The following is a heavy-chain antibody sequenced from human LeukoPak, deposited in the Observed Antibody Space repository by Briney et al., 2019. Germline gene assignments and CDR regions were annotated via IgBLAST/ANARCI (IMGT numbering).Heavy chain of an antibody. D-gene: IGHD3-22*01. CDR1: GFTFSGYW. J-gene: IGHJ3*02. V-gene: IGHV3-74*03. CDR3: ASSYYDSSGYYFGDAFHI. CDR2: INSDGSTS. Sequence: QPGGSLRLSCAASGFTFSGYWMHWVRPAPGKGLVWVSRINSDGSTSQYVDSVKGRFTISRDNAKNTLYLQMNSLRAEDTAVYYCASSYYDSSGYYFGDAFHIWGPGTMVTVSS.